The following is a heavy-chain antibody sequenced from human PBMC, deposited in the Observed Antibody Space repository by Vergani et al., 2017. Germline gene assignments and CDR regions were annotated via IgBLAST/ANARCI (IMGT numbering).Heavy chain of an antibody. V-gene: IGHV3-23*01. CDR3: AKDRLVVPAAHNWFDP. J-gene: IGHJ5*02. D-gene: IGHD2-2*01. CDR1: GFTFSSYA. CDR2: ISGSGGST. Sequence: EVQLLESGGGLVQPGGSLRLSCAASGFTFSSYAMSWVRQAPGKGLEWVSAISGSGGSTYYADSVKGRFTISGDNSKNTLYLQMNSLRAEDTAVYYCAKDRLVVPAAHNWFDPWGQGTLVTVSS.